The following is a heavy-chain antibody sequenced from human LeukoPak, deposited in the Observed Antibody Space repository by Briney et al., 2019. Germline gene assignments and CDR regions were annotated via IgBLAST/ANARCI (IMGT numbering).Heavy chain of an antibody. V-gene: IGHV1-8*01. CDR2: MNPNSGNT. D-gene: IGHD5-18*01. Sequence: ASVKVSCKASGYTFTSYDINWVRQATGQGLEWMGWMNPNSGNTGYAQKFQGRVTMTRNTSISTAYMELSSLRSEDTAVYYCARGGYSYGYVYYYYMDVWGKGTTVTVSS. CDR3: ARGGYSYGYVYYYYMDV. J-gene: IGHJ6*03. CDR1: GYTFTSYD.